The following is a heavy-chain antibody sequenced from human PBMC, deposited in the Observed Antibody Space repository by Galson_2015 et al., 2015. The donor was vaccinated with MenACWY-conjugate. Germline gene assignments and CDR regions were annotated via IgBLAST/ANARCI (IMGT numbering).Heavy chain of an antibody. CDR2: IYSGGST. Sequence: SLRLSCAASGFTVSSSYMSWVRQAPGKGLEWVSFIYSGGSTYYADSVKGRFTIPRDNSQNTLYLQMNSLRAEDTAVYYCAKSDYDDAGSYGLDVWGQGTTV. D-gene: IGHD3-3*01. V-gene: IGHV3-53*01. CDR1: GFTVSSSY. CDR3: AKSDYDDAGSYGLDV. J-gene: IGHJ6*02.